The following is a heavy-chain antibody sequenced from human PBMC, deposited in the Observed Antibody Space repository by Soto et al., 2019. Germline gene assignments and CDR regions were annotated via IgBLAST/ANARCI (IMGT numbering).Heavy chain of an antibody. CDR2: IYYSGST. CDR1: GGSISSYY. D-gene: IGHD5-12*01. J-gene: IGHJ6*02. Sequence: SETLSLTCTVSGGSISSYYWSWIRQPPGKGLEWIGYIYYSGSTNYNPSLKSRVTISVDTSKNQFSLKLSSVTAADTAVYYCARETYSGYDSHYGMDVWGQGTTVTVS. CDR3: ARETYSGYDSHYGMDV. V-gene: IGHV4-59*01.